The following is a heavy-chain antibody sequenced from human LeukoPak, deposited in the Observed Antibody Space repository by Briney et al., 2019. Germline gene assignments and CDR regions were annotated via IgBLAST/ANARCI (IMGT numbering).Heavy chain of an antibody. Sequence: PGRSLRLSCAASGFTFSSYGMSWVRQTPGKGLEWVSAVSGSGAIRKFADSVKGRFTISRDNSKNTLYLQMNSLRAEDTAVYYCVRPPSGGYYTPFEYWGQGTLVTVSS. CDR2: VSGSGAIR. CDR1: GFTFSSYG. CDR3: VRPPSGGYYTPFEY. V-gene: IGHV3-23*01. D-gene: IGHD1-26*01. J-gene: IGHJ4*02.